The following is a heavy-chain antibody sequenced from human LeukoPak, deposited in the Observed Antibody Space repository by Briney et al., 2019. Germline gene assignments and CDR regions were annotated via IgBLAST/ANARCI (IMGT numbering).Heavy chain of an antibody. Sequence: GRSLRLSCAASGFTFSSYAMHWVRQAPGKGLEWVAVISYDGSNKYYADSVKGRFTISRDNSKNTLYLQMNSLGAEDTAVYYCARDPPYYYDSSGYFGAFDIWGQGTMVTVSS. CDR3: ARDPPYYYDSSGYFGAFDI. J-gene: IGHJ3*02. CDR2: ISYDGSNK. D-gene: IGHD3-22*01. V-gene: IGHV3-30*04. CDR1: GFTFSSYA.